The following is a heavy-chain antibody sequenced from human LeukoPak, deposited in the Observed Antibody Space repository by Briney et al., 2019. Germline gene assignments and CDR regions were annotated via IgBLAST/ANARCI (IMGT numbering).Heavy chain of an antibody. Sequence: GALRLSCAASGFTFSNYAMSWVRQAPGEGLEWVSAITGSGGNTYYADSVKGRFTISRDNSKNTVFLQMNSLRAEGTAVYYCAKWGDYDVLTGYYVSDYWGQGTLVTVSS. J-gene: IGHJ4*02. D-gene: IGHD3-9*01. CDR3: AKWGDYDVLTGYYVSDY. CDR1: GFTFSNYA. V-gene: IGHV3-23*01. CDR2: ITGSGGNT.